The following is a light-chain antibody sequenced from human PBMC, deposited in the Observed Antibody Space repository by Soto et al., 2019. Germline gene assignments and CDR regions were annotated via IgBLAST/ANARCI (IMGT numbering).Light chain of an antibody. CDR1: QTISSW. J-gene: IGKJ5*01. Sequence: DIQMTQSPSTLSGSVGDRVTITCRASQTISSWLAWYHQKPGKAPKLLIYKASTLKSGVPSRFSGSGSGTEFTLTISSLQPEDFATYHCQQLTSYPRSTFGQGTRLEIK. V-gene: IGKV1-5*03. CDR3: QQLTSYPRST. CDR2: KAS.